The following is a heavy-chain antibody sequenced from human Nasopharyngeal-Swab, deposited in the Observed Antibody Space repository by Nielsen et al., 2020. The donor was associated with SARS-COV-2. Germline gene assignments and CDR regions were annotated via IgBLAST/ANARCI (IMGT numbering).Heavy chain of an antibody. CDR3: ARVAWERMHYYFDY. CDR1: DDSFTSHH. Sequence: SETLSLTCTVSDDSFTSHHWSWIRQPAGKGLEWIGRIYPSGSTNYNPSLKSRVTMSVDTSKNQFSLKPSSVIAADTAVYYCARVAWERMHYYFDYWGPGTLVTVSS. CDR2: IYPSGST. V-gene: IGHV4-4*07. D-gene: IGHD1-26*01. J-gene: IGHJ4*02.